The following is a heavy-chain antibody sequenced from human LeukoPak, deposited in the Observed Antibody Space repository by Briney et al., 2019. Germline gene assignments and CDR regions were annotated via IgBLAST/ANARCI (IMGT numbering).Heavy chain of an antibody. Sequence: ASETLSLTCTVSDYSSSSGYYWAWIRQPPGKGLEWIGSIYHSGNTYYNPSLKSRVTISVDTSKNQFSLRLTSVTAADTAVYYCARELADYSNYPRYFEYWGQGTLVTVSS. V-gene: IGHV4-38-2*02. J-gene: IGHJ4*02. CDR2: IYHSGNT. D-gene: IGHD4-11*01. CDR1: DYSSSSGYY. CDR3: ARELADYSNYPRYFEY.